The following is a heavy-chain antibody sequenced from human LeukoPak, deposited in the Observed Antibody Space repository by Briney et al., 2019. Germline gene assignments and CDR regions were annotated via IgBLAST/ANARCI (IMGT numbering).Heavy chain of an antibody. V-gene: IGHV3-48*01. CDR3: IVLAVAGTFGFDY. CDR2: ISSSSRTI. J-gene: IGHJ4*02. CDR1: GFTFSSYS. Sequence: GGSLRLSCAASGFTFSSYSMNWVRQAPGKGLEWVSYISSSSRTIYYADSVTGRFTISRDNAKNSLSLQMNSLRAEDTAVYYCIVLAVAGTFGFDYWGQGTLVTVSS. D-gene: IGHD6-19*01.